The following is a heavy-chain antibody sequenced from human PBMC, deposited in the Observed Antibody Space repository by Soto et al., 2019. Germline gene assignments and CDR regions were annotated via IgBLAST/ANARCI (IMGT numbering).Heavy chain of an antibody. J-gene: IGHJ4*02. CDR1: GFTFSSYA. CDR3: AKDQYSGSPGKPDY. V-gene: IGHV3-23*01. CDR2: ISGSGGTT. Sequence: GSLRLSCAASGFTFSSYAMSWVRQAPGKGLEWVSAISGSGGTTYYADSVKGRFTISRDNSKNTLYLQVNSLRAEDTAVYYCAKDQYSGSPGKPDYWGQGTLVTVSS. D-gene: IGHD1-26*01.